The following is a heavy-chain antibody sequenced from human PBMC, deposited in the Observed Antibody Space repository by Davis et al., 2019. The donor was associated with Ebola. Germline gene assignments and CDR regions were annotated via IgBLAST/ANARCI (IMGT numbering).Heavy chain of an antibody. D-gene: IGHD2-8*02. CDR3: ARVSSGTGGRTPDAFDL. CDR1: EYIFTNYW. CDR2: IYPGDSDT. J-gene: IGHJ3*01. Sequence: GESLKISCKVSEYIFTNYWIGWVRQVPGKGLEWMGIIYPGDSDTRSSPSFQGQVTISVDRSINIVYLQWSSLEASDPAMYFCARVSSGTGGRTPDAFDLWGPGTMVTVSS. V-gene: IGHV5-51*01.